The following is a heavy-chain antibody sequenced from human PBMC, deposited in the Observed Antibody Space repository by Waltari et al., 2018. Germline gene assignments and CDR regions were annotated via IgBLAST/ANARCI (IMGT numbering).Heavy chain of an antibody. CDR2: IRYDGSNK. CDR1: GFTFGSYG. J-gene: IGHJ4*02. V-gene: IGHV3-30*02. CDR3: ANSVWTTVSFSFDY. D-gene: IGHD4-17*01. Sequence: QVQLVESGGGVVQPGGSLRLSCAASGFTFGSYGMHWVRQAPGKGLEWVAFIRYDGSNKYYADSVNGLFTIYRDNCKNTMYLQMNSLRAEETAVYYCANSVWTTVSFSFDYWGQGTLVIVSS.